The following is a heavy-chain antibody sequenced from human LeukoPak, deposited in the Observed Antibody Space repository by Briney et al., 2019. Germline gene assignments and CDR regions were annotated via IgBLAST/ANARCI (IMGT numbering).Heavy chain of an antibody. CDR2: ISGYNGNT. CDR3: ARGVAAYTYYSDSSCYD. D-gene: IGHD3-22*01. Sequence: ASVKVSCKGSGYTFTSYYITWVRQAPGQGLEWMGWISGYNGNTKYVQKLQGRVTMTTDTSTSTAYMELRSLRSDDTAVYYCARGVAAYTYYSDSSCYDWGQGTLLTVSS. J-gene: IGHJ4*02. V-gene: IGHV1-18*01. CDR1: GYTFTSYY.